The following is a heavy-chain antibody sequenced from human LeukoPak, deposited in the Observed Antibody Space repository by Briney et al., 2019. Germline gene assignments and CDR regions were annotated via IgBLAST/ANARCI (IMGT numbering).Heavy chain of an antibody. J-gene: IGHJ3*02. CDR3: AGDSGWYLRPFDI. D-gene: IGHD6-19*01. Sequence: PSETLSLTCAVYGGSFSGYYWSWIWQPAGKGLEWIGRIYTSGSTNYNPSLKSRVTMSVDTSKNQFSLKLSSVTAADTAVYYCAGDSGWYLRPFDIWGQGTMVTVSS. CDR1: GGSFSGYY. CDR2: IYTSGST. V-gene: IGHV4-59*10.